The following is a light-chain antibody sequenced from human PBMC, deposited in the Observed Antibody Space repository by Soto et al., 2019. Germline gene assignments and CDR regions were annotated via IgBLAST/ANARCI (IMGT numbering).Light chain of an antibody. Sequence: EIVMTQSPATLSVSPGERATLSCRASQSVSSNLAWYQQRPGQPPRLLIYGASTRATGIPDRFSGSGSGTEFTLTISSLQSEDFAVYYCQQYNNWPRTFGQGTKVDI. CDR3: QQYNNWPRT. V-gene: IGKV3-15*01. J-gene: IGKJ1*01. CDR2: GAS. CDR1: QSVSSN.